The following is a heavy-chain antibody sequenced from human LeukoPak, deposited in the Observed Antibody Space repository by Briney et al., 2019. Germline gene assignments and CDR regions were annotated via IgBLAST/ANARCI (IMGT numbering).Heavy chain of an antibody. V-gene: IGHV3-30*18. J-gene: IGHJ6*03. Sequence: GGSLRLSCAASRCTFSNYVMHWVRQAPGKGLEWVAVISYDGSNKYYADSVKGRFTISRDNSKNTLYLQMNSLRAEDTAVYYCAKEDSGSYWSDYYYYMDVWGKGTTVTVSS. CDR2: ISYDGSNK. CDR1: RCTFSNYV. D-gene: IGHD1-26*01. CDR3: AKEDSGSYWSDYYYYMDV.